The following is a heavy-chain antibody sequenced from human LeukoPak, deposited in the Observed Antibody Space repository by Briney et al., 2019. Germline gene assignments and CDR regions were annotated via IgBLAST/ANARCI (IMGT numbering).Heavy chain of an antibody. D-gene: IGHD1-7*01. J-gene: IGHJ4*02. CDR2: INSDGSST. Sequence: GGSLRLSCAASGFTFSSYWMHWVRQAPGKGLVWVSRINSDGSSTSYADSVKGRFTISRDNAKNTLYLQMNSLKTEDTAVYYCSTATKRLELQGTYYWGEGTLVTVSS. CDR1: GFTFSSYW. CDR3: STATKRLELQGTYY. V-gene: IGHV3-74*01.